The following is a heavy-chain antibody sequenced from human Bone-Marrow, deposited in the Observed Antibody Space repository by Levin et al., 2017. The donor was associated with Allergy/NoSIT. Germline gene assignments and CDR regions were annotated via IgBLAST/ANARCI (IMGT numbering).Heavy chain of an antibody. D-gene: IGHD5-12*01. CDR3: AGGYNGGRSYGLGF. CDR2: IYYGGNT. CDR1: SGSVSSGSYY. V-gene: IGHV4-61*01. Sequence: SETLSLTCTVSSGSVSSGSYYWTWIRQAPGKGLEWIGYIYYGGNTNYNPSLKSRVSISLDTSKNQFSLKLNSVTAADTAVYYCAGGYNGGRSYGLGFWGQGTTVTVSS. J-gene: IGHJ6*02.